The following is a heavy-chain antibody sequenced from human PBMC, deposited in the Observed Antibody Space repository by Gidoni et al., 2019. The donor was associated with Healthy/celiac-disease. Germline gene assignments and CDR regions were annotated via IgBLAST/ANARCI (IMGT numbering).Heavy chain of an antibody. J-gene: IGHJ4*02. Sequence: EVKLVASGGGWVQPGGSLRLSCEASGFTVSSNYMSWVRQAPGKGLEWVSVIYSGGSTYYADSVKGRFTISRDNSKNTLYLQMNSLRAEDTAVYYCATKVDYDFWSGYSPFDYWGQGTLVTVSS. CDR1: GFTVSSNY. CDR2: IYSGGST. V-gene: IGHV3-66*01. D-gene: IGHD3-3*01. CDR3: ATKVDYDFWSGYSPFDY.